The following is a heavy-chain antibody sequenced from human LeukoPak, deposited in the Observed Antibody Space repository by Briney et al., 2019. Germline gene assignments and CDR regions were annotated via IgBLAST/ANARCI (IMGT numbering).Heavy chain of an antibody. CDR1: GGSISSYY. J-gene: IGHJ5*02. CDR2: IYYSGST. Sequence: SETLSLTCTVSGGSISSYYWSWIRQPPGKGLEWIGYIYYSGSTNCNPSLKSRVTISVDTSKNQFSLKLGSVTAADTAVYYCARHVVYRRDGNRWFDPWGQGTLVTVSS. CDR3: ARHVVYRRDGNRWFDP. V-gene: IGHV4-59*08. D-gene: IGHD5-24*01.